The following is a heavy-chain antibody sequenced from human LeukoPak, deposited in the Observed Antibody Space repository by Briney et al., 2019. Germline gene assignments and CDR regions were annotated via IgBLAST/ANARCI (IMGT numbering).Heavy chain of an antibody. CDR2: IHYSGNT. V-gene: IGHV4-59*12. CDR1: GGSISSYY. J-gene: IGHJ4*02. CDR3: ARVFSVAGTFDY. D-gene: IGHD6-19*01. Sequence: PSETLSLTCTVSGGSISSYYWSWIRQPPGKGLEWIGYIHYSGNTYYNPSLKSRVTMSVDTSKNQFSLNLSSVTAADTAVYYCARVFSVAGTFDYWGQGTLVTVSS.